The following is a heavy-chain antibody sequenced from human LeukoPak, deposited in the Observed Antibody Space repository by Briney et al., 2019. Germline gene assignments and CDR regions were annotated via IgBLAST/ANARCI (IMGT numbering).Heavy chain of an antibody. Sequence: SVKVSCKASGDTYSIYAISWVRQAPGQGLECRGRIIPIFGTANYAQKFQGRVTITADESTSTAYMELSSLRSEDTAVYYCARDPLDCSGGSCSDYWGQGTLVTVPS. CDR3: ARDPLDCSGGSCSDY. D-gene: IGHD2-15*01. CDR1: GDTYSIYA. J-gene: IGHJ4*02. V-gene: IGHV1-69*15. CDR2: IIPIFGTA.